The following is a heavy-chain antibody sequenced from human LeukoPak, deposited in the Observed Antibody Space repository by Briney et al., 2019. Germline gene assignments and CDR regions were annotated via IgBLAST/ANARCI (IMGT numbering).Heavy chain of an antibody. J-gene: IGHJ6*02. CDR3: ARVMEDCTNGVCQIYYYYGMDV. CDR1: GFTFSNYW. V-gene: IGHV3-74*01. CDR2: IKGDGSST. Sequence: HPGGSLRLSCAASGFTFSNYWMHRVRQTPGEGLVCVSLIKGDGSSTTYADSVKGRFTISRDNAKNSLYLQMNSLRAEDTAVYYCARVMEDCTNGVCQIYYYYGMDVWGQGTTVTVSS. D-gene: IGHD2-8*01.